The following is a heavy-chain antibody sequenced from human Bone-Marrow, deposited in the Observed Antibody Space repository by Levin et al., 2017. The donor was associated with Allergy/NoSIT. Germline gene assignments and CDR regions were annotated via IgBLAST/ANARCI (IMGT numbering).Heavy chain of an antibody. V-gene: IGHV3-74*01. J-gene: IGHJ4*02. CDR3: ARGLEADGSGRSYDY. CDR2: IKSDGSST. CDR1: GLTFSSYW. Sequence: HTGGSLRLSCAASGLTFSSYWMHWVRQAPGKGLVWVSRIKSDGSSTSYADSVKGRFTISRDNPKNTLYLQMNSLRAEDTAVYYCARGLEADGSGRSYDYWGQGTLVTVSS. D-gene: IGHD3-10*01.